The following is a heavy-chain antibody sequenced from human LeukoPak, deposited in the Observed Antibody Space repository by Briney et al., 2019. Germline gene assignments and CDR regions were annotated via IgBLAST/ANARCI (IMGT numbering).Heavy chain of an antibody. V-gene: IGHV3-66*01. J-gene: IGHJ4*02. CDR1: RFTVSNNY. CDR2: IYSGGST. D-gene: IGHD3-10*01. Sequence: GGSLRLSCAASRFTVSNNYIAWVRQAPGKGLKWVSVIYSGGSTYYADSVKGRFSLSRDNSKNTLYLQMNSLTDEDTAVYHCARGQFYYGSGTFYPMDSWGQGTLVTVSS. CDR3: ARGQFYYGSGTFYPMDS.